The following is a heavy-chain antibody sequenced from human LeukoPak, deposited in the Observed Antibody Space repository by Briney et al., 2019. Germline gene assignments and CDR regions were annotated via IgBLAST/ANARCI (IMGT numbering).Heavy chain of an antibody. CDR1: GGSISSGNYY. CDR3: ARGDSSGWSINWFDP. CDR2: INYSGIT. V-gene: IGHV4-39*07. J-gene: IGHJ5*02. D-gene: IGHD6-19*01. Sequence: SETLSLTCTVSGGSISSGNYYWGWLRQPPGKGLEWIGSINYSGITYYNLSLKSRVTISVDTSKNQFSLKLSSVTAADTAVYYCARGDSSGWSINWFDPWGQGTLVTVSS.